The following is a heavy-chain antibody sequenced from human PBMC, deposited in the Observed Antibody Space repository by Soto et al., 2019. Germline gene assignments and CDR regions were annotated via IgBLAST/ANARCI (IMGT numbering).Heavy chain of an antibody. J-gene: IGHJ4*02. V-gene: IGHV4-4*02. CDR3: ASRDPGTSVDY. Sequence: PSETLSLTCAVSGRSFTSNNWWTWVRQPPGQGLEWIGQIYRTGSTNYNPSLKRRVTISLDKSENQFSLKVTSLTAADTAVYYCASRDPGTSVDYWGQGTLVTVSS. CDR1: GRSFTSNNW. D-gene: IGHD1-7*01. CDR2: IYRTGST.